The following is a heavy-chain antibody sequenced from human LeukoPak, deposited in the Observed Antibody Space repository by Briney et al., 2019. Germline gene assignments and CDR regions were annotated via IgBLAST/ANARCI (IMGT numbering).Heavy chain of an antibody. D-gene: IGHD6-6*01. J-gene: IGHJ6*03. CDR2: IYYSGST. V-gene: IGHV4-39*01. Sequence: SETLSLTCTVSGGSISSSSYYWGWIRQPPGKGLEWIGSIYYSGSTYYNPSLKSRVTISVDTSKNQFSLKLSSVTAADAAVYYCARQLVSSDDYMDVWGKGTTVTVSS. CDR3: ARQLVSSDDYMDV. CDR1: GGSISSSSYY.